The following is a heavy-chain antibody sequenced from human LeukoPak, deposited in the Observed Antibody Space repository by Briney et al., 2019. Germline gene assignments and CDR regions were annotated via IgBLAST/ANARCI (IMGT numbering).Heavy chain of an antibody. D-gene: IGHD3-10*01. J-gene: IGHJ5*02. CDR3: AKPIRGGRVDWFDP. CDR2: IKEDGSEK. Sequence: PGGSLRLSCAASGFTFSNYWISWVRQAPGKGLEWVANIKEDGSEKYYVDSVKGRFTISRDNALNSLYLQMNSLRAEDTAVYYCAKPIRGGRVDWFDPWGQGTLVTVSS. V-gene: IGHV3-7*01. CDR1: GFTFSNYW.